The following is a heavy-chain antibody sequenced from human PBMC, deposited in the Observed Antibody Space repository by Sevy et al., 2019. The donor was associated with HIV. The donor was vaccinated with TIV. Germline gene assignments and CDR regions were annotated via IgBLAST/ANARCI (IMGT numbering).Heavy chain of an antibody. CDR2: IYYSGST. J-gene: IGHJ3*02. D-gene: IGHD5-18*01. V-gene: IGHV4-59*08. CDR3: ARQGGYQLPAAFDI. CDR1: GGSISSYY. Sequence: SETLSLTCTVSGGSISSYYWSWIRQPPGKGLEWIGHIYYSGSTNYNPSLKSRVTISVDTSKNQFSLKLSSVTAADTAVYYCARQGGYQLPAAFDIWGQGTMVTV.